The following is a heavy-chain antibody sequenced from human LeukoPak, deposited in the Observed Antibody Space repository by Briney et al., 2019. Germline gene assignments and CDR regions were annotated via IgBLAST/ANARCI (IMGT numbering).Heavy chain of an antibody. CDR2: ISGSGGST. D-gene: IGHD6-19*01. J-gene: IGHJ4*02. V-gene: IGHV3-23*01. CDR1: GFTFSSYG. Sequence: GGSLRLSCAASGFTFSSYGMSWVRQAPGKGLEWVSAISGSGGSTYYADSVKGRFTISRDNSKNTLYLQMNSLRAEDTAVYYCAKDLWLAVAGTIDYWGQGTLVTVSS. CDR3: AKDLWLAVAGTIDY.